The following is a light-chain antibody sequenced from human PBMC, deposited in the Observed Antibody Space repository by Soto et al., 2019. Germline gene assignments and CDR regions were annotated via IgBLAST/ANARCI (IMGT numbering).Light chain of an antibody. J-gene: IGKJ3*01. CDR1: QSVLHRSNGNNY. V-gene: IGKV4-1*01. CDR3: QQYQSLHFT. Sequence: DIVMTQSPDSLSVSLGERATIKCRSSQSVLHRSNGNNYIAWYQQKPGQPPKLLIYWSSTRDSGVPDRFIGSGYGKDFTLHLSSLQAEDVAVYSSQQYQSLHFTFGPGNKVHIE. CDR2: WSS.